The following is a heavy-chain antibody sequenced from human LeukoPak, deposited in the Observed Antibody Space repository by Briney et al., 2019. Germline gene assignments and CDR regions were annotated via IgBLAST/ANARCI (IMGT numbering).Heavy chain of an antibody. CDR1: GFTFSSYG. CDR3: EARPRLIDAFDI. CDR2: IRYDGSK. J-gene: IGHJ3*02. V-gene: IGHV3-30*02. D-gene: IGHD6-6*01. Sequence: GGSLRLSCAASGFTFSSYGMHWVRQAPGKGLEWVAFIRYDGSKYYADSVKGRFTISRDNSKNTLYLQMNSLRAEDTAVYYCEARPRLIDAFDIWGQGTMVTVSS.